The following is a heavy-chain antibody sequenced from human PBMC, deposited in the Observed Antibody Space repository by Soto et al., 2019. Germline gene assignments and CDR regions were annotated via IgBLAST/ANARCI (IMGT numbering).Heavy chain of an antibody. J-gene: IGHJ6*02. V-gene: IGHV1-18*01. Sequence: ASATVSCKASGYTFTSYGISWVRQAPGQGLEWMGWISAYNGNTNYAQKLQGRVTMTTDTSTSTAYMELRSLRSDDTAVYYCARDGLNGDYERDYYYYYGMDVWGQGTTVTVSS. CDR2: ISAYNGNT. CDR1: GYTFTSYG. D-gene: IGHD4-17*01. CDR3: ARDGLNGDYERDYYYYYGMDV.